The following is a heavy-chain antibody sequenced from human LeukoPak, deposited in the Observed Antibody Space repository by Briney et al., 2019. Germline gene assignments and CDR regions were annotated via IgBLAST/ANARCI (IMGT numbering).Heavy chain of an antibody. CDR3: AKAAQGPRYFDWFTVGGKSGFDY. J-gene: IGHJ4*02. CDR2: ISAYNGNT. Sequence: ASVKVSCKASGYTFTSYGISWVRQAPGQGLEWMGWISAYNGNTNYAQKLQGRVTMTTDTSTSTAYMELRSLRSDDTAVYYCAKAAQGPRYFDWFTVGGKSGFDYWGQGTLVTVSS. CDR1: GYTFTSYG. D-gene: IGHD3-9*01. V-gene: IGHV1-18*01.